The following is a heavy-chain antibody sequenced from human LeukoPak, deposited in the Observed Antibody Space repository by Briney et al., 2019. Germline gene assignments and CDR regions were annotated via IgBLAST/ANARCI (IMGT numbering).Heavy chain of an antibody. CDR3: ATDSITMVRGVYFDY. CDR2: FDPEDGET. Sequence: GASVKDSCKVSGYTLTELSMHWVRQAPGKGLEWMGGFDPEDGETIYAQKFQGRVTMTEDTSTDTAYMELSSLRSEDTAVYYCATDSITMVRGVYFDYWGQGTLVTVSS. V-gene: IGHV1-24*01. CDR1: GYTLTELS. J-gene: IGHJ4*02. D-gene: IGHD3-10*01.